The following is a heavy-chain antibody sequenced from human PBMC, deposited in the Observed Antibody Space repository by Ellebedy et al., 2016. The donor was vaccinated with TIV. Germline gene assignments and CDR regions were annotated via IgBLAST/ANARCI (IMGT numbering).Heavy chain of an antibody. CDR2: ISFDGSHK. J-gene: IGHJ3*02. CDR3: ARNTPMAQGDGSDI. D-gene: IGHD5-18*01. CDR1: GFTFSSYA. V-gene: IGHV3-30*04. Sequence: PGGSLRLSCAASGFTFSSYAMHWVRQAPGKGLEWLSVISFDGSHKYYADSVKGRFTVSRDNSKNTLYLQMNSLRPEDTAVYSCARNTPMAQGDGSDIWGQGTLVTVSS.